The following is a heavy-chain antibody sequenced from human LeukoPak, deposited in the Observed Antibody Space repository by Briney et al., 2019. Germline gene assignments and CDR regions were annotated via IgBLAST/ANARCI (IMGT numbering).Heavy chain of an antibody. V-gene: IGHV1-18*01. J-gene: IGHJ4*02. D-gene: IGHD2-2*01. CDR1: GYTFTSYG. CDR3: AGEGYCNSTSCYKPFDY. Sequence: ASVKVSCKASGYTFTSYGISWVRQAPGQGLEWMGWISGYNGNTNYAQKLQGRVTMTTDTSTSTAYMELRSLRSDDTAVYYCAGEGYCNSTSCYKPFDYWGQGTLVTVSS. CDR2: ISGYNGNT.